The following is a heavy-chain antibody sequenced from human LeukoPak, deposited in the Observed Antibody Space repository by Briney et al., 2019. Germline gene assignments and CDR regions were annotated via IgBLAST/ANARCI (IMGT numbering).Heavy chain of an antibody. CDR2: ISASAYT. CDR3: AKDIPISGSYFH. D-gene: IGHD3-10*01. J-gene: IGHJ4*02. CDR1: GFTFSSYP. V-gene: IGHV3-23*01. Sequence: GGSLRLSCAASGFTFSSYPMNWVRQAPGKGLEWVSAISASAYTFYADSVKGRFTISRGNSKNTLYLQMNSLRAEDTAIYYCAKDIPISGSYFHWGQGTLVTVSS.